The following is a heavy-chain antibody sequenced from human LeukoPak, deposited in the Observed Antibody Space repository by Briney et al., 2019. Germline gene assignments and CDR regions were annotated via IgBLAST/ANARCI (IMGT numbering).Heavy chain of an antibody. D-gene: IGHD1-26*01. CDR2: ISYNGGST. J-gene: IGHJ4*02. CDR1: GFTFSSYA. V-gene: IGHV3-64*01. CDR3: ARLAGGSYSDY. Sequence: GGSLRLSCAASGFTFSSYAMNWVRQAPGKGLEYVSSISYNGGSTYYANSVKGRFTISRDNSKNTLYLQMGSLRAEDMAVYYCARLAGGSYSDYWGQGTLVTVSS.